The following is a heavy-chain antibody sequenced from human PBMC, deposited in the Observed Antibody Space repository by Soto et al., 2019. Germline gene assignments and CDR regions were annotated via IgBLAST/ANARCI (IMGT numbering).Heavy chain of an antibody. J-gene: IGHJ4*02. CDR1: GFTFSSYA. D-gene: IGHD6-13*01. Sequence: PGGSLRLSCAASGFTFSSYAMSWVRQAPGKGLEWVSAISGSGGSTYYADSVKGRFTISRDNSKNTLYLQMNSLRAEDTAVYYCAKDLNVELIAAAGYYFDYWGQGTLVPVSS. V-gene: IGHV3-23*01. CDR3: AKDLNVELIAAAGYYFDY. CDR2: ISGSGGST.